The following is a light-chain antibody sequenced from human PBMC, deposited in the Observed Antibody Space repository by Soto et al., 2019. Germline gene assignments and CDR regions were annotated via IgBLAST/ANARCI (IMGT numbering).Light chain of an antibody. CDR1: QSVSSSY. V-gene: IGKV3-20*01. J-gene: IGKJ4*01. Sequence: EIVLTQSPGTLSLSPGERATLYCMASQSVSSSYLAWYQQKPGQAPRLLIYGASSRATGIPDRFSGSGSGTDFTLTISRLEPEDFAVYYCQQYGSSRLTCGGGTKGDIK. CDR3: QQYGSSRLT. CDR2: GAS.